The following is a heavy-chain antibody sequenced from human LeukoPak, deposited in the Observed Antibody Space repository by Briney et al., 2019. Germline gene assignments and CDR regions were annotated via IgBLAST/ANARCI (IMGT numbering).Heavy chain of an antibody. CDR3: ARLAARKGY. CDR1: GGSISSGSYY. J-gene: IGHJ4*02. D-gene: IGHD6-25*01. V-gene: IGHV4-61*02. CDR2: IYTSGST. Sequence: SQTLSLTCTVSGGSISSGSYYWSWIRQPAGKGLEWIGRIYTSGSTNYNPSLKSRVTISVDTSKNQFSLKLSSVTAADTAVYYCARLAARKGYWGQGTLVTVSS.